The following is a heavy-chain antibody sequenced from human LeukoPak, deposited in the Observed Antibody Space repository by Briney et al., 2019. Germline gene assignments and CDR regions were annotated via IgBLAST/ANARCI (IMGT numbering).Heavy chain of an antibody. D-gene: IGHD2-2*01. J-gene: IGHJ4*02. Sequence: GGSLRLSCAASGFTFSSCGMHWVRQAPGKGLEWVANIKQDGSEKYYVDSVKGRFTISRDNAKNSLYLQMNSLRAEDTAVYHRARDRDYAHDYWGQGTLVTVSS. V-gene: IGHV3-7*01. CDR1: GFTFSSCG. CDR3: ARDRDYAHDY. CDR2: IKQDGSEK.